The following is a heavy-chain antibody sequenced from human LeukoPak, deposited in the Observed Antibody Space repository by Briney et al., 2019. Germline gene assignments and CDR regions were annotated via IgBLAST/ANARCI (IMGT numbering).Heavy chain of an antibody. CDR1: GGSISSYY. CDR2: IYTSGST. J-gene: IGHJ6*03. V-gene: IGHV4-4*07. CDR3: ARDTGYYYGDYYYYYYMDA. Sequence: SETLSLTCTVSGGSISSYYWSWIRQPAGKGLEWIGRIYTSGSTNYNPSLKSRVTMSVDTSKNQFSLKLSSVTAADTAVYYCARDTGYYYGDYYYYYYMDAWGKGTTVTVSS. D-gene: IGHD3-22*01.